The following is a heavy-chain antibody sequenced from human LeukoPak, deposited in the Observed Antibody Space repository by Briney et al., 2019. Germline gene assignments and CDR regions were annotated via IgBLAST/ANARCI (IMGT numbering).Heavy chain of an antibody. V-gene: IGHV4-30-2*01. CDR1: GGSISSGGYY. CDR2: IYHSGST. CDR3: ASPFGPSDAFDI. Sequence: SQTLSLTCTVSGGSISSGGYYWSWIRQPPGKGLEWIGYIYHSGSTYYNPSLKSRVTISVDRSKNQFSLKLSSVTAADTAVYYCASPFGPSDAFDIWGQGTTVTVSS. D-gene: IGHD3-10*01. J-gene: IGHJ3*02.